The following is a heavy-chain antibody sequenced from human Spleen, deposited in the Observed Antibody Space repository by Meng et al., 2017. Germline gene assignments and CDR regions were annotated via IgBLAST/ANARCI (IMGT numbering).Heavy chain of an antibody. J-gene: IGHJ3*02. D-gene: IGHD3-22*01. CDR3: ARVYRSGYYSDAFDI. V-gene: IGHV1-46*01. CDR1: GYTFTSYY. Sequence: ASVKVSCKASGYTFTSYYMHWVRQAPGHGLEWMGIINPSGGSTSYAQKFQGRVTMTRDTSTSTVYMELSSLRSEDTAVYYCARVYRSGYYSDAFDIWGQGTMVTVSS. CDR2: INPSGGST.